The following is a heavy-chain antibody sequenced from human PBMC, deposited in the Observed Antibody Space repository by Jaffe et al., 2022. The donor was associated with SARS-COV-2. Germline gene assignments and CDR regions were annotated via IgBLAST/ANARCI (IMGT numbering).Heavy chain of an antibody. J-gene: IGHJ4*02. CDR2: IYPGDSDT. Sequence: EVQLVQSGAEVKKPGESLKISCKGSGYSFTSYWIGWVRQMPGKGLEWMGIIYPGDSDTRYSPSFQGQVTISADKSISTAYLQWSSLKASDTAMYYCARLWDYGDYVPSGHGKYYFDYWGQGTLVTVSS. CDR1: GYSFTSYW. V-gene: IGHV5-51*01. CDR3: ARLWDYGDYVPSGHGKYYFDY. D-gene: IGHD4-17*01.